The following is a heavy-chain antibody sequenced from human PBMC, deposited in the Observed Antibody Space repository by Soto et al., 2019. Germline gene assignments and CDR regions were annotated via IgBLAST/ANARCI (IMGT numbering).Heavy chain of an antibody. CDR3: AKDHTVVIRDAFDI. D-gene: IGHD3-22*01. J-gene: IGHJ3*02. Sequence: EVQLVESGGGLIQPGGSLRLSCAASGFTVSRNHMSWVRQAPGKGLEWVSLIYSGGSTYYADSVKGRFTISRDNSNNTLYLQMKSLRAEDTAVYYCAKDHTVVIRDAFDIWGQGTMVNVSS. CDR2: IYSGGST. V-gene: IGHV3-53*01. CDR1: GFTVSRNH.